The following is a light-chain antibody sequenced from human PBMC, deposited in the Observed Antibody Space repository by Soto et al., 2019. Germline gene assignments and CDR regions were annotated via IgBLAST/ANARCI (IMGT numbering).Light chain of an antibody. CDR1: QDLSNF. V-gene: IGKV1-27*01. Sequence: DIQISQSPSSLSASVGDRVTITCRASQDLSNFLAWYQQKPGRAPDLLVYEASTLQSGVPPRFSGGGSGTHFTRTISSLQPEDAATYYCQKYKSAPYTFGQGTKLEIK. CDR2: EAS. CDR3: QKYKSAPYT. J-gene: IGKJ2*01.